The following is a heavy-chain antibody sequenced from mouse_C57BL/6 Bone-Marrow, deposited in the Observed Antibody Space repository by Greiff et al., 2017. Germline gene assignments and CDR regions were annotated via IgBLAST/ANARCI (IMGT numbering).Heavy chain of an antibody. V-gene: IGHV5-9*01. Sequence: EVQGVESGGGLVKPGGSLKLSCAASGFTFSSYTMSWVRQTPEKRLEWVATISGGGGNTYYPDSVKGRFTISRDNAKNTLYLQMSSLRSEDTALYYCARHSTYYSNYNYWGQGTTLTVSS. CDR3: ARHSTYYSNYNY. J-gene: IGHJ2*01. CDR1: GFTFSSYT. D-gene: IGHD2-5*01. CDR2: ISGGGGNT.